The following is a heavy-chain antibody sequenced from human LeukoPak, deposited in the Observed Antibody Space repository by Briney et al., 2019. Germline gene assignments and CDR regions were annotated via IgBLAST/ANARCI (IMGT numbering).Heavy chain of an antibody. D-gene: IGHD3-10*01. V-gene: IGHV4-39*01. CDR3: ARQISDYYYYYIDV. CDR1: GGSISSSHYY. J-gene: IGHJ6*03. Sequence: PSETLSLTCTVSGGSISSSHYYWGWIRQTPGTGLEWIGTIYYSGTTYYNPSPESRATISEDTSKNQFSLTLRSVTAADTAVYYCARQISDYYYYYIDVWGKGTTVTVSS. CDR2: IYYSGTT.